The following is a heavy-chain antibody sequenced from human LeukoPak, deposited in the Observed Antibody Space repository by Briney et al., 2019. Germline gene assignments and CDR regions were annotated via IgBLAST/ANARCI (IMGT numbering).Heavy chain of an antibody. CDR3: ARESGFGETCLDY. J-gene: IGHJ4*02. CDR2: ISTSSSYI. D-gene: IGHD3-10*01. Sequence: GGSLRLSCAASGFTFSSYSMNWVRQAPGKGLEWVSYISTSSSYISYADSVRGRFTISRDNAKNSLYLQMNSLRAEDTAVYYCARESGFGETCLDYWGQGTLVTVSS. V-gene: IGHV3-21*05. CDR1: GFTFSSYS.